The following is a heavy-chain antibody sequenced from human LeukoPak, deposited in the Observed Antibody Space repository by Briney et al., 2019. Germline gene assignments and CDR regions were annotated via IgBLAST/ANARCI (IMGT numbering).Heavy chain of an antibody. D-gene: IGHD4-17*01. CDR3: AGERPATVTSDSLIYYYYGMDV. V-gene: IGHV3-33*01. CDR1: GFTFSSYG. CDR2: IWYDGSNK. Sequence: GGSLRLSCAASGFTFSSYGMHWVRQAPGKGLEWVAVIWYDGSNKYYADSVKGRFTISRDNSKNTLYLQMNSLRAEDTAVYYCAGERPATVTSDSLIYYYYGMDVWGQGTTVTVSS. J-gene: IGHJ6*02.